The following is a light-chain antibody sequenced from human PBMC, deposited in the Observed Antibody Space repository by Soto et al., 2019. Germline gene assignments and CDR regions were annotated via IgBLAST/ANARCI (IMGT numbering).Light chain of an antibody. CDR1: SSDVGDYNY. J-gene: IGLJ3*02. V-gene: IGLV2-14*01. Sequence: QSALTQPASVSGSPGQSITNSCTGTSSDVGDYNYVSWYQQHPGKAPKLMIYEVTNRPSGVSNRFSGSKSGNTASLTISGLQAEDEADYYCSSYTGSNTWVFGGGTKLTVL. CDR2: EVT. CDR3: SSYTGSNTWV.